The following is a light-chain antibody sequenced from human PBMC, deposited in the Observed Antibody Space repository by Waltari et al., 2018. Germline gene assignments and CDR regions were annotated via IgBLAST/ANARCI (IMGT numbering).Light chain of an antibody. Sequence: SSELTQDPAVSVALGQTVRITCQGDSLRSYYASWYQQKPGQAPVLVIYGKNNRPSGIPDRFSGSSSGNTASLTITVAQAEDEADYYCNSRGSSGNHVFGTGTKVTVL. CDR3: NSRGSSGNHV. CDR1: SLRSYY. CDR2: GKN. V-gene: IGLV3-19*01. J-gene: IGLJ1*01.